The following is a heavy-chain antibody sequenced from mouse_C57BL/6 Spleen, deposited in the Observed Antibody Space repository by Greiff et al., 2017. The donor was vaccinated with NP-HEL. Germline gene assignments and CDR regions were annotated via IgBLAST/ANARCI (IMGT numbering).Heavy chain of an antibody. CDR3: ARDYYGSSYGFAY. CDR1: GYAFSSSW. Sequence: QLKQSGPELVKPGASVKISCKASGYAFSSSWMNWVKQRPGKGLEWIGRIYPGDGDTNYNGKFKGKATLTADKSSSTAYMQLSSLTSEDSAVYFCARDYYGSSYGFAYWGQGTLVTVSA. V-gene: IGHV1-82*01. J-gene: IGHJ3*01. D-gene: IGHD1-1*01. CDR2: IYPGDGDT.